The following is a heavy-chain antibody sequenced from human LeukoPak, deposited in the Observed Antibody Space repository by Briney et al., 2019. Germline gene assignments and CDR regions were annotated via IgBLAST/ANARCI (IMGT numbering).Heavy chain of an antibody. V-gene: IGHV3-23*01. CDR1: GFTFSSYA. D-gene: IGHD5-18*01. CDR2: ISGSGGST. CDR3: AKDSRGYSYGGFDY. Sequence: GGSLRLSCAASGFTFSSYAMSWVRQAPGKGLEGVSAISGSGGSTYYADSVKGRFTISRDNSKNTLYLQMNSLRAEDTAVYYCAKDSRGYSYGGFDYWGQGTLVTVSS. J-gene: IGHJ4*02.